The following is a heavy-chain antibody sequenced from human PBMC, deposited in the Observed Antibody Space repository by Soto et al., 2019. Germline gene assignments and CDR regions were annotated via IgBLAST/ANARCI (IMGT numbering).Heavy chain of an antibody. V-gene: IGHV3-30-3*01. J-gene: IGHJ6*02. CDR2: ISYDGSNK. Sequence: XGSLRLSCAASGFTFSSYSMHWVRQAPGKGLEWVAVISYDGSNKYYADSVKGRFTISRDNSKNTLYLQMNSLRAEDTAVYYCEGGMDVWGQGTTVTVSS. CDR3: EGGMDV. CDR1: GFTFSSYS.